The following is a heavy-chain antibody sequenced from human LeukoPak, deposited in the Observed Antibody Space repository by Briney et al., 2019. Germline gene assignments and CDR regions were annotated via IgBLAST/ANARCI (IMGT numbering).Heavy chain of an antibody. CDR3: ARDNLRGYCSSTSCLNWFDP. J-gene: IGHJ5*02. CDR1: GYTFTGYY. CDR2: INPNSGGT. V-gene: IGHV1-2*02. Sequence: ASVKVSCKASGYTFTGYYMHWVRQAPGQGLEWMGWINPNSGGTNYAQKFQGRVTMTRDTSISTAYMELSRLRSDDTAVYYCARDNLRGYCSSTSCLNWFDPWGQGTLVIVSS. D-gene: IGHD2-2*01.